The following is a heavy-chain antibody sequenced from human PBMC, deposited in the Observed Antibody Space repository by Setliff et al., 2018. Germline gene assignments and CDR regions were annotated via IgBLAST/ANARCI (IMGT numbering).Heavy chain of an antibody. CDR2: IHASGST. CDR3: TRGPDGYTYQGAFDI. CDR1: GGSISSGSYY. Sequence: PSETLSLTCTVSGGSISSGSYYWSWIRQPAGRGLEWIGRIHASGSTNYNPSLKSRVTISVDTSKNQFSLKLSSVTAADTAVYYCTRGPDGYTYQGAFDIWGQGTMVTVSS. J-gene: IGHJ3*02. V-gene: IGHV4-61*02. D-gene: IGHD5-12*01.